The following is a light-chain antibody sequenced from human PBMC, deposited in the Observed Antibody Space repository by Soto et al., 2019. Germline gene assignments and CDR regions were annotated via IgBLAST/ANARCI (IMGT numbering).Light chain of an antibody. CDR3: QQYGSSLRT. CDR1: QSVSSSY. Sequence: DTVLTQCHATLSLSPGERATLSCRSSQSVSSSYLAWYQQKPGQAPRLLIYGASSRATGIPDRFSGSGSGTDFTLTISRLEPEDFTVYYCQQYGSSLRTFGQGAKVDIK. J-gene: IGKJ1*01. V-gene: IGKV3-20*01. CDR2: GAS.